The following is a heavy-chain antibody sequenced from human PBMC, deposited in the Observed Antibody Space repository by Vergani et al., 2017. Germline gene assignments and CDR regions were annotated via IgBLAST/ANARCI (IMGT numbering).Heavy chain of an antibody. V-gene: IGHV3-66*01. D-gene: IGHD5-18*01. CDR3: TKSTAMIRGPFGY. CDR2: IYSGGST. Sequence: EVQLVESGGHLVQPGGSLRLSCAASGFTVSSNYMSWVRQAPGKGLEWVSVIYSGGSTYYADSVKGRFTISRDNSKNTLYLQMNSLRAEDTAVYYCTKSTAMIRGPFGYWGQGTLVTVSS. J-gene: IGHJ4*02. CDR1: GFTVSSNY.